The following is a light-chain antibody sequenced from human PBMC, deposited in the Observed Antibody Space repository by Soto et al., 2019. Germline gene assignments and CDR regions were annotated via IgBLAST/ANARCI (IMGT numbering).Light chain of an antibody. CDR1: QNLRSS. V-gene: IGKV3-15*01. CDR2: GAS. J-gene: IGKJ1*01. Sequence: VMRQSPATLSVSPGEGATLSCRASQNLRSSLAWYQQKPGQAPRLLIYGASTRATGIPARFSGSGSGTEFTLTISSLQSEDFAVYFCQQYNIWPQTFGQGTKVDI. CDR3: QQYNIWPQT.